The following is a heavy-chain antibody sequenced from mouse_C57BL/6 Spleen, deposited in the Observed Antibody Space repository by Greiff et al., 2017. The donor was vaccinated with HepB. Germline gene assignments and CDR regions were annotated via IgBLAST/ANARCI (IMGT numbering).Heavy chain of an antibody. D-gene: IGHD2-4*01. CDR3: TRDGDYDGFAY. Sequence: EVKLEESGEGLVKPGGSLKLSCAASGFTFSSYAMSWVRQTPEKRLEWVAYISSGGDYIYYADTVKGRFTISRDNARNTLYLQMSSLKSEDTAMYYCTRDGDYDGFAYWGQGTLVTVSA. CDR2: ISSGGDYI. J-gene: IGHJ3*01. V-gene: IGHV5-9-1*02. CDR1: GFTFSSYA.